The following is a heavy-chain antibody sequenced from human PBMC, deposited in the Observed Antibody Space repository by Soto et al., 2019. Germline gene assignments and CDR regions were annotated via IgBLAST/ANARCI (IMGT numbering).Heavy chain of an antibody. V-gene: IGHV3-7*01. CDR1: GFTFSSYW. CDR2: IKQDGSEK. J-gene: IGHJ6*04. Sequence: EMQLVESGGGLVQPGGSLRLSCAASGFTFSSYWMSWVGQAPGKGLEWVANIKQDGSEKYYVDSVKGRFTISRDNAKNSLYLQMNSLRAEDTAVYYCARDDALRFSGVWGKGTTVTVSS. D-gene: IGHD3-3*01. CDR3: ARDDALRFSGV.